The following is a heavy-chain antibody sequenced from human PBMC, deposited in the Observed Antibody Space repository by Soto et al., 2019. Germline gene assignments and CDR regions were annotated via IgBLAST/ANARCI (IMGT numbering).Heavy chain of an antibody. CDR3: ARDSANYYCGMDV. CDR1: GFTFSDYY. V-gene: IGHV3-11*01. J-gene: IGHJ6*02. Sequence: QVQLVESGGGLVKPGGSLRLSCAASGFTFSDYYMSWIRQAPGKGLEWVSYISNSGSTIYYADSVKGRFTISRDNAKNYLYLQMSSLRAEDTAVYYFARDSANYYCGMDVWGQGTTVTVSS. CDR2: ISNSGSTI.